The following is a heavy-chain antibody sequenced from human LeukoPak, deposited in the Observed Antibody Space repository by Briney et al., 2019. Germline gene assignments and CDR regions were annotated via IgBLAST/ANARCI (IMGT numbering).Heavy chain of an antibody. CDR3: VRDGHDISTDFDY. CDR1: GFTFSSYW. D-gene: IGHD3-9*01. J-gene: IGHJ4*02. Sequence: GGSLRLSCAASGFTFSSYWTTWVRQAPGKGLEWVANIKEDGSQRYYVDSVKGRFTISRDNAENSLYLLMDSLRAEDTAVYYCVRDGHDISTDFDYWGQGTLVTVSS. CDR2: IKEDGSQR. V-gene: IGHV3-7*01.